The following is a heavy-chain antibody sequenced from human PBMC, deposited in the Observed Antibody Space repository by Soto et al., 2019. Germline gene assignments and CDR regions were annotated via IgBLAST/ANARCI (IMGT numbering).Heavy chain of an antibody. J-gene: IGHJ4*02. Sequence: QVQLVQSGGEGKKPGASMKVSCKASGYTFTGHYIHWVRQAPGQGLEWMGWINPNSGVTNYAQKLQGWVTLTRDTSISTAYMELSRLRSDDTALYYCARAVVTTTPNFDYWGQGTLVTVSS. D-gene: IGHD5-12*01. V-gene: IGHV1-2*04. CDR2: INPNSGVT. CDR1: GYTFTGHY. CDR3: ARAVVTTTPNFDY.